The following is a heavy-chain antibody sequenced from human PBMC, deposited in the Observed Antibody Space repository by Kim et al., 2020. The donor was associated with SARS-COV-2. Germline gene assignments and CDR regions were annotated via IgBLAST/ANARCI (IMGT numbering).Heavy chain of an antibody. CDR2: IYYSGST. Sequence: SETLSLTCTVSGGSISSSDYYWGWIRQPPGKGLEWIGYIYYSGSTYYNPSLKSRVTISVDTSKNQFSLKLSSVTAADTAVYYCARASRRYTYGKVDYWGQGTLVTVSS. CDR3: ARASRRYTYGKVDY. CDR1: GGSISSSDYY. D-gene: IGHD5-18*01. J-gene: IGHJ4*02. V-gene: IGHV4-39*01.